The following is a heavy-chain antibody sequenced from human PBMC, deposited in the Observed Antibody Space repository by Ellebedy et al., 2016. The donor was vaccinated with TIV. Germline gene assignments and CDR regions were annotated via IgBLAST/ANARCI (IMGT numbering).Heavy chain of an antibody. CDR3: AVCSSVAYFDY. Sequence: SETLSLTCSVSGGSIDTYYWSWIRQTPGKGLEWIGYIYYSGYTSYNPSLKSRVTISIDTSKNQFSLELRSVTAAGAAVYYCAVCSSVAYFDYWGQGTRVTVSS. J-gene: IGHJ4*02. CDR2: IYYSGYT. CDR1: GGSIDTYY. D-gene: IGHD6-19*01. V-gene: IGHV4-59*01.